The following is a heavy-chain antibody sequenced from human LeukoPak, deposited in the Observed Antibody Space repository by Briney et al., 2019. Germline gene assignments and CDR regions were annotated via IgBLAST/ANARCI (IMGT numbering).Heavy chain of an antibody. CDR3: AKIGGYYNY. V-gene: IGHV3-48*01. J-gene: IGHJ4*02. D-gene: IGHD1-26*01. CDR2: ISSSSSTI. CDR1: GFTFNSYS. Sequence: GGSLRLSCAASGFTFNSYSMKWVRQAPGKGLEGGSYISSSSSTIYYADSVKGRFTISRDNAENSLYLQMNSLRAEETSVYYCAKIGGYYNYWGQGALASDCS.